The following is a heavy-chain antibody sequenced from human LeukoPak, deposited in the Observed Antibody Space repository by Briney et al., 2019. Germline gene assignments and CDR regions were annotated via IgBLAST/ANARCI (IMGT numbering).Heavy chain of an antibody. Sequence: ASVEVSCKASGYSFTNYGITWVRQAPGQGLEWMGWISGYNANTNYAQNLQGRVTMTTDTSTSTAYMELRSLRSDDTAVYYCARDLSSSSYIMDYWGQGTLVTVSS. CDR1: GYSFTNYG. CDR2: ISGYNANT. D-gene: IGHD6-6*01. CDR3: ARDLSSSSYIMDY. J-gene: IGHJ4*02. V-gene: IGHV1-18*01.